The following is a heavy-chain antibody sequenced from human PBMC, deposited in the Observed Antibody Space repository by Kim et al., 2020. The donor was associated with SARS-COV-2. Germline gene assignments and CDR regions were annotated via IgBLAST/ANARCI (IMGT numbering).Heavy chain of an antibody. CDR1: GFTFSSYA. J-gene: IGHJ4*02. CDR3: ATQPERVTNIVATGSGFDY. D-gene: IGHD5-12*01. V-gene: IGHV3-23*01. CDR2: ISGSGGST. Sequence: GGSLRLSCAASGFTFSSYAMSWVRQAPGKGLEWVSAISGSGGSTYYADSVKGRFTISRDNSKNTLYLQMNSLRAEDTAVYYCATQPERVTNIVATGSGFDYWGQGTLVTVSS.